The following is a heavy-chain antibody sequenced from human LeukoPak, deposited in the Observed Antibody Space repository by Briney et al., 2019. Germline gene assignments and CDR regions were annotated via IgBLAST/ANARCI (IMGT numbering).Heavy chain of an antibody. J-gene: IGHJ4*02. CDR2: INAGNGNT. CDR3: ARGPLGRNGDYFDY. D-gene: IGHD7-27*01. Sequence: ASVKVSCKASGYTFTGYAIQWVRQAPGQRLEWMGWINAGNGNTKYSQKFQGRVTITRDTSANTVYMELGSLRSEDTAVYYCARGPLGRNGDYFDYWGQGTLVTVSS. CDR1: GYTFTGYA. V-gene: IGHV1-3*01.